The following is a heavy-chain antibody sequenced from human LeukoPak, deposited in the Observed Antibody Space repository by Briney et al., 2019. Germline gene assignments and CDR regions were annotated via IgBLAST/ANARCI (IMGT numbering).Heavy chain of an antibody. CDR2: ITTSSSYT. D-gene: IGHD1-26*01. Sequence: PGGSLRLSCAASGFSFSSYNMDWVRQTPGKGLEWISSITTSSSYTFYADSVKGRFTISRDNARNSLYLQMNSLTAEDTAVYYCARDPYSGAYGHTYYYFMDVWGKGTTVTISS. J-gene: IGHJ6*03. CDR3: ARDPYSGAYGHTYYYFMDV. CDR1: GFSFSSYN. V-gene: IGHV3-21*01.